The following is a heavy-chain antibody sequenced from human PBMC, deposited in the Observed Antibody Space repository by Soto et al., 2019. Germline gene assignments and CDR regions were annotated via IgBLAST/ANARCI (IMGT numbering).Heavy chain of an antibody. J-gene: IGHJ6*01. CDR3: ASDGNFGDDRQDYYGIDV. CDR1: NASISSYY. V-gene: IGHV4-59*01. Sequence: QVRLQESGPGLVKPSETLSLTCTVSNASISSYYWSWIRQPPGKRLEWIGYMAPSGSSKYNPSLAGRVTISVDTSNSQFCLKLTSVTAADTAVYYCASDGNFGDDRQDYYGIDVWGRGTKVTVSS. CDR2: MAPSGSS. D-gene: IGHD4-17*01.